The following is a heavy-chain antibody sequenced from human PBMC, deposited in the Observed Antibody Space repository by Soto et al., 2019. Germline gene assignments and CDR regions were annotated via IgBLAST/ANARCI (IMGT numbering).Heavy chain of an antibody. CDR3: ARGSSSYYDYGMDV. J-gene: IGHJ6*02. CDR2: IYDSGST. D-gene: IGHD6-6*01. CDR1: GDSISRVGYS. V-gene: IGHV4-30-2*01. Sequence: SETLSLTCAVSGDSISRVGYSWTWIRQPPGKALEWIGNIYDSGSTSYNPSLKSRVTISVDTSKNQFSLRLTSVTAADTAVYFCARGSSSYYDYGMDVWGQGTTVTVSS.